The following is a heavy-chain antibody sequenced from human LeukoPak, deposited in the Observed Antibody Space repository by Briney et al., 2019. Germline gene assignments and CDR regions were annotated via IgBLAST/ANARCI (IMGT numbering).Heavy chain of an antibody. CDR2: ISYDGSNK. V-gene: IGHV3-30*18. J-gene: IGHJ6*02. CDR3: AKDGIAAAAGGYCYGMDV. CDR1: GFTFSSYG. Sequence: PGGSLRLSCAASGFTFSSYGMHWVRQAPGKGLEWVAVISYDGSNKYYADSVKGRFTISRDNSKNTLYLQMNSLRAEDTAVYYCAKDGIAAAAGGYCYGMDVWGQGTTVTVSS. D-gene: IGHD6-13*01.